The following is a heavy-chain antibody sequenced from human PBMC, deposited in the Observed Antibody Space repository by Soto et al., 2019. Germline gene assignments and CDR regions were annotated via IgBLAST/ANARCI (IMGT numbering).Heavy chain of an antibody. CDR3: AKYDILPGTHDAFDL. Sequence: SETLSLTCTVSGCPISSSYLSWLRQPPGKGLEWIAYISYSGSTNYNPSLKSRATISLDSSRNQFSLKLSSVTAADTAVYYCAKYDILPGTHDAFDLWGQGTMVTVSS. V-gene: IGHV4-59*08. D-gene: IGHD3-9*01. CDR2: ISYSGST. CDR1: GCPISSSY. J-gene: IGHJ3*01.